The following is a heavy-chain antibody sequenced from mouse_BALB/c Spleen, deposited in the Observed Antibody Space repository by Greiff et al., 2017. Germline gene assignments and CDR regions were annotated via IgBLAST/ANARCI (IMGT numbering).Heavy chain of an antibody. J-gene: IGHJ4*01. CDR3: ARSYYGLYYYAMDY. D-gene: IGHD1-2*01. CDR2: ISYSGST. CDR1: GDSITSGY. Sequence: EVQRVESGPSLVKPSQTLSLTCSVTGDSITSGYWNWIRKFPGNKLEYMGYISYSGSTYYNPSLKSRISITRDTSKNQYYLQLNSVTTEDTATYYCARSYYGLYYYAMDYWGQGTSVTVSS. V-gene: IGHV3-8*02.